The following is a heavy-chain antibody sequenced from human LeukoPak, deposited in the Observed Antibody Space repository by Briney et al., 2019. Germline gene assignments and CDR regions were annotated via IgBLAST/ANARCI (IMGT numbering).Heavy chain of an antibody. V-gene: IGHV3-23*01. J-gene: IGHJ4*02. CDR1: GFAFGSEA. D-gene: IGHD1-26*01. CDR2: ISPGGGTT. CDR3: AKRLRYSGSYPPDFDY. Sequence: PGGSLRLSCGVSGFAFGSEAMNWVRQSPARGLEWVASISPGGGTTYYADSVKGRFTISRDNSKNTLYLQMNSLRAEDTAVYYCAKRLRYSGSYPPDFDYWGQGTLVTVSS.